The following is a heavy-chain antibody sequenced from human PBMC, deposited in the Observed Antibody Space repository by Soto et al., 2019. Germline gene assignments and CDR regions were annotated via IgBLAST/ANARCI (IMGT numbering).Heavy chain of an antibody. J-gene: IGHJ4*02. D-gene: IGHD5-12*01. CDR1: GGSMSSGGYS. CDR3: ARGGATKLDY. CDR2: IFHTGST. Sequence: QLQLQESGSGLVKPSQTLSLTCTVSGGSMSSGGYSWSWIRQPPGKGLEWIGYIFHTGSTYYNPSLKSRVTISVDRPNDQFSLKLNSVTAADTAVYYCARGGATKLDYWGQGTLVTVSS. V-gene: IGHV4-30-2*01.